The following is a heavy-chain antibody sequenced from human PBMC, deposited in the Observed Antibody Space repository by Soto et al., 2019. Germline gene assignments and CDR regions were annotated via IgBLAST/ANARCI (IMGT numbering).Heavy chain of an antibody. CDR3: ALVYYDILTGYYGDY. D-gene: IGHD3-9*01. V-gene: IGHV2-5*02. Sequence: QITLKESGPTLVKPTQTLTLTCTFSGFSLSTSGVGVGWIRQPPGKALEWLALIYWDDDKRYSPSLKSRLTITKDTSKNQVVLTMTNMDPVDTATYYCALVYYDILTGYYGDYWGQGTLVTVSS. CDR1: GFSLSTSGVG. J-gene: IGHJ4*02. CDR2: IYWDDDK.